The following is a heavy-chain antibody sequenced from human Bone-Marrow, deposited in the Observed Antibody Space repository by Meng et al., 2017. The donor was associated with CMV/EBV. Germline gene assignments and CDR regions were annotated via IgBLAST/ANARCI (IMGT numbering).Heavy chain of an antibody. CDR1: GFTFSSYS. CDR3: ARGGYGSGSTYYYYYYGMDV. D-gene: IGHD3-10*01. V-gene: IGHV3-21*01. Sequence: GESLKISCAASGFTFSSYSMNWVRQAPGKGLEWVSSISSSYIYYADSVKGRFTISRDNAKNSLYLQMNSLRAEDTAVYYCARGGYGSGSTYYYYYYGMDVWGQGNTVNVAS. J-gene: IGHJ6*02. CDR2: ISSSYI.